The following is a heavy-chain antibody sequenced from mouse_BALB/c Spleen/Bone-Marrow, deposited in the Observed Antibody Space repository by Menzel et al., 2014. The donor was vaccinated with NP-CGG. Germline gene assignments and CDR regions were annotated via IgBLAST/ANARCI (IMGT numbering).Heavy chain of an antibody. Sequence: EVKVEESGGGLVKPGGSLKLACAASGFSFNTYAMSWVRQSPEKGLEWVATINSGGSYTYYPDTVTGRFTISRDNAKNTLYLEMSSLRSEDAAMYYCARLDSSGSNYFDCWGQGTTLTVSS. V-gene: IGHV5-9-4*01. D-gene: IGHD3-2*01. CDR1: GFSFNTYA. J-gene: IGHJ2*01. CDR2: INSGGSYT. CDR3: ARLDSSGSNYFDC.